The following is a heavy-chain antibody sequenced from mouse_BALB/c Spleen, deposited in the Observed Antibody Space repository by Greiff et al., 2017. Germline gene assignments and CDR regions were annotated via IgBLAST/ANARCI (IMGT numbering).Heavy chain of an antibody. V-gene: IGHV3-2*02. CDR1: GYSITSDYA. CDR2: ISYSGST. D-gene: IGHD2-4*01. J-gene: IGHJ3*01. CDR3: ARGYYDYDGWFAY. Sequence: ESGPGLVKPSQSLSLTCTVTGYSITSDYAWNWIRQFPGNKLEWMGYISYSGSTSYNPSLKSRISITRDTSKNQFFLQLNSVTTEDTATYYCARGYYDYDGWFAYWGQGTLVTVSA.